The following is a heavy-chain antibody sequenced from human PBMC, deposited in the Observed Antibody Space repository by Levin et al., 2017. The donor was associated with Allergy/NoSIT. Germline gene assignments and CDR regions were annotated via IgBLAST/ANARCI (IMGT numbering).Heavy chain of an antibody. V-gene: IGHV3-7*01. Sequence: GGSLRLSCAASGFTFSRYWMSWVRQVPGKGLEWVANIKEDGSEKYYVDSVKGRFTISRDNAKYSLYLQMNSLRAEDTAVYYCARDLIYLDYFDYWGQGTLVTVSS. CDR1: GFTFSRYW. J-gene: IGHJ4*02. CDR2: IKEDGSEK. D-gene: IGHD3-9*01. CDR3: ARDLIYLDYFDY.